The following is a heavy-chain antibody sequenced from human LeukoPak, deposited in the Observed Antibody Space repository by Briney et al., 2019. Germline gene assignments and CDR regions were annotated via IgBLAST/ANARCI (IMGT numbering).Heavy chain of an antibody. J-gene: IGHJ6*04. V-gene: IGHV3-30*02. D-gene: IGHD3-10*02. CDR3: AELGITMIGGV. Sequence: GGSLRLSCAASGFTFNIYGMHWVRQAPGKGLEWVAFILYDGINKDYADSVKGRFTISRDNAKNSLYLQMNSLRAEDTAVYYCAELGITMIGGVWGKGTTVTISS. CDR1: GFTFNIYG. CDR2: ILYDGINK.